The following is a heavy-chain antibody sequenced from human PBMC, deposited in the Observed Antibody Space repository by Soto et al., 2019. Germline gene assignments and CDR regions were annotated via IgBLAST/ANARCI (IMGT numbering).Heavy chain of an antibody. D-gene: IGHD6-13*01. J-gene: IGHJ2*01. CDR2: IWYDGSNK. Sequence: GGSLRLSCAASGFTFSSYGMHWVRQAPGKGLEWVAVIWYDGSNKYYADSVKGRFTISRDNSKNTLYLQMNSLRAEDTAVYYCARNFRSSSPRRIWYFDLWGRGTLVTVSS. V-gene: IGHV3-33*01. CDR3: ARNFRSSSPRRIWYFDL. CDR1: GFTFSSYG.